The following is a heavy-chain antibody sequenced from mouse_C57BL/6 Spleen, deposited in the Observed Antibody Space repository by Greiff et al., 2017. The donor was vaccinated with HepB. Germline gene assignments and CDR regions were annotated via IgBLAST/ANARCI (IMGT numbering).Heavy chain of an antibody. V-gene: IGHV5-6*01. CDR1: GFTFSSYG. CDR2: ISSGGSYT. Sequence: EVQVVESGGDLVKPGGSLKLSCAASGFTFSSYGMSWVRQTPDKRLEWVATISSGGSYTYYPDSVKGRFTISRDNAKNTLYLQMSSLKSEDNAMYYCARHSYGNCVDYYAMDYWGQGTSVTVSS. CDR3: ARHSYGNCVDYYAMDY. J-gene: IGHJ4*01. D-gene: IGHD2-1*01.